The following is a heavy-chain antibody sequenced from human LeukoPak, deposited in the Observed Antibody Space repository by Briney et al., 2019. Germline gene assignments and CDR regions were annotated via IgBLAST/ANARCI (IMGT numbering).Heavy chain of an antibody. CDR2: IYTSGST. CDR3: AAELPTVLYSGINLRDYYYYMDV. J-gene: IGHJ6*03. D-gene: IGHD1-26*01. V-gene: IGHV4-61*02. CDR1: GGSISSGRYY. Sequence: SETLSLTCTVSGGSISSGRYYWSWIRQPAGKGLEWIGRIYTSGSTNYNPSLKSRVTISVDTSKNQFSLKLSSVTAADTAVYYCAAELPTVLYSGINLRDYYYYMDVWGKGTTVTISS.